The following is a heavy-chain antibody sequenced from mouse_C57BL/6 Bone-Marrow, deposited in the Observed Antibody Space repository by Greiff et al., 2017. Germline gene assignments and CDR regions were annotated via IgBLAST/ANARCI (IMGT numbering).Heavy chain of an antibody. V-gene: IGHV14-2*01. CDR1: GFNIKDYY. CDR3: ARITTVVPYYCDY. Sequence: VQLKESGAELVKPGASVKLSCTASGFNIKDYYMHWVKQRTEQGLEWIGRIDPEDGETKYAPKFQGKAPITADTSSNTAYLQLSSLTSEDTAVYDCARITTVVPYYCDYWGQGTTRTVAS. D-gene: IGHD1-1*01. CDR2: IDPEDGET. J-gene: IGHJ2*01.